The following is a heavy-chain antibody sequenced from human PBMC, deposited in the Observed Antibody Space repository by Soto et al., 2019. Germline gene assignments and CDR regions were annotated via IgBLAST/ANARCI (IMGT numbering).Heavy chain of an antibody. CDR2: ISYDGSSK. J-gene: IGHJ6*02. CDR1: GFTFSHYG. V-gene: IGHV3-30*18. CDR3: AKDYFTMTTLHYYGMYV. D-gene: IGHD3-3*01. Sequence: QVQLVESGGGVVPPGRSLRLSCAASGFTFSHYGIHWVRQAPGKGLEWVAVISYDGSSKYYADSVKGRMTIYRDNSNNTLYLEMNSLTSDDTAVYYCAKDYFTMTTLHYYGMYVWGQGTRVTVSS.